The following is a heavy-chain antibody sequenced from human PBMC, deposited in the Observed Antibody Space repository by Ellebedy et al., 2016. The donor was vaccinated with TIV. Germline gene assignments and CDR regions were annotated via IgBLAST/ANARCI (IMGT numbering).Heavy chain of an antibody. CDR1: GYTFTSHG. V-gene: IGHV1-46*01. CDR2: VHPSDGRT. CDR3: ARDGGSFDY. J-gene: IGHJ4*02. Sequence: AASVKVSCKTFGYTFTSHGISWVRQAPGQGLEWVGMVHPSDGRTGYAQKFQGRVTMTRDTSTSTVYMDLSSLTSEDTAMYFCARDGGSFDYWGQGTLVTVSS. D-gene: IGHD1-14*01.